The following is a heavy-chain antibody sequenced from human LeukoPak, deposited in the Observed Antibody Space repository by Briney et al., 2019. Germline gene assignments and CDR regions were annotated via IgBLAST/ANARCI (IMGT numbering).Heavy chain of an antibody. CDR2: ISSSSSYI. V-gene: IGHV3-21*01. CDR3: ARAECYDFWSGYY. Sequence: GGSLRLSCAASGFTFSSYSMNWVRQAPGKGLEWVSSISSSSSYIYYADSVKGRFTISRDDAKNSLYLQMNSLRAEDTAVYYCARAECYDFWSGYYWGQGTLVTVSS. CDR1: GFTFSSYS. J-gene: IGHJ4*02. D-gene: IGHD3-3*01.